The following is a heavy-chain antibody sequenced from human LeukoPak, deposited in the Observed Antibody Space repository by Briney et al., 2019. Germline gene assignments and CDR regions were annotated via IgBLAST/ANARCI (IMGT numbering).Heavy chain of an antibody. J-gene: IGHJ4*02. V-gene: IGHV4-39*07. Sequence: SSETLSLTCTVSGASITGSTYYWGWIRQPPGKGLEWIGYVHYSGSTDYNPSLKSRATISVDTSKNQLSLKLTSATAADTAVYYCAREYSSFDYWGQGTLVTVSS. CDR3: AREYSSFDY. CDR1: GASITGSTYY. CDR2: VHYSGST. D-gene: IGHD6-13*01.